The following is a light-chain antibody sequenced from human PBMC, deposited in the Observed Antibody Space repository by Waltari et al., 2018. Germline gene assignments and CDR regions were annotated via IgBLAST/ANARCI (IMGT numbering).Light chain of an antibody. CDR2: AAS. CDR3: QQSFSTLYT. V-gene: IGKV1-39*01. Sequence: DIRMTQSPSSLSAPVADRVTITCRTSQGISTYLNWYQQKPWKAPMLLIHAASSLESGVPSRFSGSGSGTDFTLTISSLQPEDFATYYCQQSFSTLYTVGQGTKLEIK. CDR1: QGISTY. J-gene: IGKJ2*01.